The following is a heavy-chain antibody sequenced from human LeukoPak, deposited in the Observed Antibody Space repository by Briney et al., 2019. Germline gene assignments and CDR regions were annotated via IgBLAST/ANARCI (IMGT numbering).Heavy chain of an antibody. V-gene: IGHV4-30-2*01. CDR1: GGSISSGGYY. Sequence: SQTLSLTCTVSGGSISSGGYYWSWIRQPPGKGLEWIGYIYHSGSTYYNPSLKSRVTISVDRSKNQFPLKLSSVTAADTAVYYCARSPSYYYDSSGPSDYWGQGTLVTVSS. J-gene: IGHJ4*02. CDR2: IYHSGST. CDR3: ARSPSYYYDSSGPSDY. D-gene: IGHD3-22*01.